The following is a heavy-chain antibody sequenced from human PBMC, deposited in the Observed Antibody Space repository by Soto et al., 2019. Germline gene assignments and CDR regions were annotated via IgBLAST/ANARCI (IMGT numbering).Heavy chain of an antibody. Sequence: GGSLRLSCAASGFTFSSYGMHWVRQAPGKGLEWVAVISYDGSNKYYADSVKGRFTISRDNSKNTLYLQMNSLRAEDTAVYYCAKDWLLTGRYYYYGMDVWGQGTTVTVSS. D-gene: IGHD6-19*01. CDR1: GFTFSSYG. CDR2: ISYDGSNK. CDR3: AKDWLLTGRYYYYGMDV. J-gene: IGHJ6*02. V-gene: IGHV3-30*18.